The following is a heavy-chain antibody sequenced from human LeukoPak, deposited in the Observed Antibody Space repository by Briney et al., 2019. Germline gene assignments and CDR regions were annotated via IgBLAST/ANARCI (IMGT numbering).Heavy chain of an antibody. J-gene: IGHJ4*02. CDR3: VNQLGWVALGY. D-gene: IGHD1-1*01. Sequence: RGSLRLSCAASGFAFSDLALHWVRQAPGKGLEGVAVVSYDGTKESYADSVKGRFTISRDNSKNTLYLQMNSLGAEDTAVYYCVNQLGWVALGYWGQGTLVTVSS. V-gene: IGHV3-30*18. CDR1: GFAFSDLA. CDR2: VSYDGTKE.